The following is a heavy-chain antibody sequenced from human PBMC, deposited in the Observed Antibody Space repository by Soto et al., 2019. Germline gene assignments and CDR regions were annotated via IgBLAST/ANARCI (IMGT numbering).Heavy chain of an antibody. V-gene: IGHV4-59*01. J-gene: IGHJ6*02. CDR1: CGSINNFY. D-gene: IGHD4-17*01. CDR3: ARDLSFQGRVYADYLCYGFDI. Sequence: AGTLSLTCTVSCGSINNFYWSWIRQSPGKGLEWIAYIYYSGTTYYNPSLKSRVTISVDTSKSQLSLKLNSVTAADTAVYYCARDLSFQGRVYADYLCYGFDIWGQGTMVTVSS. CDR2: IYYSGTT.